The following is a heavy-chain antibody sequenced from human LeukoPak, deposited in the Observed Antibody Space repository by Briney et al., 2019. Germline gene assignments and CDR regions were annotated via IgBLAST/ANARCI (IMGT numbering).Heavy chain of an antibody. CDR2: INPNSGGT. V-gene: IGHV1-2*06. CDR1: GYTFTGYY. J-gene: IGHJ4*02. D-gene: IGHD3-16*01. CDR3: ARASIMITFGGVTDQGHFDY. Sequence: ASVTVSCTASGYTFTGYYMHWVRQAPGQGLEWMGRINPNSGGTNYAQKFQGRVTMTRETSISTAYMELSRLRSDDTAVYYCARASIMITFGGVTDQGHFDYWGQGTLVTVSS.